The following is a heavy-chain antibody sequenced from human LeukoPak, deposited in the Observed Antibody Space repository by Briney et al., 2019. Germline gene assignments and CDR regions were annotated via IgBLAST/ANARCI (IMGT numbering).Heavy chain of an antibody. D-gene: IGHD2-8*01. Sequence: SVKVSCKASGGTFSSYAISWVRQAPGQGLEWMGRIIPIFGTANYAQKLQGRVTMTTDTSTSTAYMELRSLRSDDTAVYYCARGKLMVYAIQNDYYYYMDVWGKGTTVTVSS. V-gene: IGHV1-69*05. CDR2: IIPIFGTA. CDR3: ARGKLMVYAIQNDYYYYMDV. J-gene: IGHJ6*03. CDR1: GGTFSSYA.